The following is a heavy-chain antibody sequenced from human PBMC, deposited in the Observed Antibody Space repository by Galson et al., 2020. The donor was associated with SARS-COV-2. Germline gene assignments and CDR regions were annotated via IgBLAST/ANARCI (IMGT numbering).Heavy chain of an antibody. V-gene: IGHV3-30-3*01. CDR3: AADSNYGDYYDYYGMDA. D-gene: IGHD4-4*01. CDR2: ISYDGSNK. J-gene: IGHJ6*02. CDR1: GFTFSSYA. Sequence: GESLKISCAASGFTFSSYAMHWVRQAPGKGLEWVAVISYDGSNKYYADSVKGRFTISRDNSKNTLYLQMNSLRAEDTAVYYCAADSNYGDYYDYYGMDAWGRGTTVTVAS.